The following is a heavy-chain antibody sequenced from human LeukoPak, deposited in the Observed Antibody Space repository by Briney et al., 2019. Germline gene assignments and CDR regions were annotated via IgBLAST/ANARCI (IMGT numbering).Heavy chain of an antibody. CDR3: ARSPYGGYGDN. CDR2: INWNGGST. Sequence: GGSLRLSCAASGFTFDDYGMSWVRQAPGKGLEWVSGINWNGGSTGYADSVKGRFTISRDNARNTLYLQMNSLRAEDTAVYYCARSPYGGYGDNWGQGTLVTVSS. V-gene: IGHV3-20*04. CDR1: GFTFDDYG. D-gene: IGHD4-17*01. J-gene: IGHJ4*02.